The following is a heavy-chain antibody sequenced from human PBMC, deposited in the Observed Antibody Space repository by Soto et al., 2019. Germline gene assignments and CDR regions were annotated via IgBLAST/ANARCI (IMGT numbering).Heavy chain of an antibody. Sequence: AGSLRLSCAPSAFTFSSYAMKSVRQAPGKGLEWVSLIGESGTPTYYADSVKGRFTISRDNSGNTLCLEMYSLRAEDTAVYYCARYIPGVRYYSMDVWGQGTTVTVSS. J-gene: IGHJ6*02. CDR3: ARYIPGVRYYSMDV. V-gene: IGHV3-23*01. CDR2: IGESGTPT. D-gene: IGHD2-2*01. CDR1: AFTFSSYA.